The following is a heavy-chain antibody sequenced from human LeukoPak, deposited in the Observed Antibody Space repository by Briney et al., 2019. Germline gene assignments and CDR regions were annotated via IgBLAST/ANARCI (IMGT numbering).Heavy chain of an antibody. Sequence: ASVKVSCKASGYTFTSYYMHWVRQAPGQGLEWMRIINPSGGSTSYAQKFQGRVTMTRDTPTSTVYMELSSLRSEDTAVYYCARDSRSSGYYYGAWGQGTLVTVSS. CDR2: INPSGGST. CDR3: ARDSRSSGYYYGA. J-gene: IGHJ5*02. V-gene: IGHV1-46*01. D-gene: IGHD3-22*01. CDR1: GYTFTSYY.